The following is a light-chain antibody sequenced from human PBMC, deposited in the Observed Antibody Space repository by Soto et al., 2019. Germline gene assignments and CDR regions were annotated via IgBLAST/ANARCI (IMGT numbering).Light chain of an antibody. Sequence: QPALTQPPSASGSPGQSVTISCTGTSSDVGGYNYVSWYQQHPGKAPKLMIYEVSKRPSGVPDRFSGSKSGNTASLTVSGLQAEDEADYYCSSYAGSNITVFGTGTKLTVL. CDR2: EVS. J-gene: IGLJ1*01. V-gene: IGLV2-8*01. CDR3: SSYAGSNITV. CDR1: SSDVGGYNY.